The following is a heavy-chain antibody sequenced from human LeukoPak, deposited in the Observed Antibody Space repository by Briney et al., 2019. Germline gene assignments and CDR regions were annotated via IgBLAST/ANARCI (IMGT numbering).Heavy chain of an antibody. V-gene: IGHV4-59*01. CDR1: GGSISSYY. CDR2: IYYSGST. CDR3: ARSRAPPMDTYYFDY. J-gene: IGHJ4*02. D-gene: IGHD3-10*01. Sequence: SETLSLTCTVSGGSISSYYWSWIRQPPGKGLEWIGYIYYSGSTNYNPSLKSRVTISVDTSKNQFSLKLSSVTAADTAVYYCARSRAPPMDTYYFDYWGQGTLVTASS.